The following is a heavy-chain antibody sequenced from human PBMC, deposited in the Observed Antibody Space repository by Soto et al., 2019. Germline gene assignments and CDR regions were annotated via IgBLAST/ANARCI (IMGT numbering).Heavy chain of an antibody. J-gene: IGHJ6*02. CDR3: AKGVTGTTGGYYYYGMDV. V-gene: IGHV3-23*01. CDR1: GFTFSSYA. Sequence: GGSLRLSCAASGFTFSSYAMSWVRQAPGKGLEWVSAISGSGGSTYYADSVKGRFTISRDNSKNTLYLQMNSLRAEDTAVYYCAKGVTGTTGGYYYYGMDVWGQGTTVTVSS. CDR2: ISGSGGST. D-gene: IGHD1-7*01.